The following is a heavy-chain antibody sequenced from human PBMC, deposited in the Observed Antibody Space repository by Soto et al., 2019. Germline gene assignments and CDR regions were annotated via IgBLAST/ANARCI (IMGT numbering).Heavy chain of an antibody. Sequence: QIQLAQSGPEVARPGASVNVSCKASGYIFSDSGISWARQAPVQGLEWIGWICAYTGNTKYSQIRKGRVTMTTDSSTRTGYMELRSLRADDTAVYYCARLGRARTMNFSYKGGMDVWGQGTPVTVSS. CDR2: ICAYTGNT. CDR3: ARLGRARTMNFSYKGGMDV. D-gene: IGHD3-22*01. CDR1: GYIFSDSG. J-gene: IGHJ6*02. V-gene: IGHV1-18*01.